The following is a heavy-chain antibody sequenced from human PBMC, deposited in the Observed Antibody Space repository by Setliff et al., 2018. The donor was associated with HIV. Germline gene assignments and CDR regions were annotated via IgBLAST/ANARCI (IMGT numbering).Heavy chain of an antibody. Sequence: KPSETLSLTCTVSGASISSHYWSWVRQPPGKGLEWIGYSYYRGSTNYNPSLKSRVTISVDTSKNQFSLKLSSVTAADTAVYYCARLDYGSGSYPYLFDYWVQGTLVTVST. CDR2: SYYRGST. CDR1: GASISSHY. D-gene: IGHD3-10*01. J-gene: IGHJ4*02. V-gene: IGHV4-59*11. CDR3: ARLDYGSGSYPYLFDY.